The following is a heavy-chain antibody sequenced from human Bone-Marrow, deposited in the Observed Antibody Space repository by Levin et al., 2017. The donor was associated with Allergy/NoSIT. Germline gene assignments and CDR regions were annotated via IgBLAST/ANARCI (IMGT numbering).Heavy chain of an antibody. D-gene: IGHD4-17*01. CDR1: GFTFRDYA. Sequence: GESLKISCVGSGFTFRDYAVTWVRQAPGKGLEWVSAIDATHSFYGDSVEGRFTISRDNSKNTVYLQMNSLRAEDTAVYFCGRDPNGDYVGAFEIWGQGTMVTVSS. CDR2: IDATHS. V-gene: IGHV3-23*01. J-gene: IGHJ3*02. CDR3: GRDPNGDYVGAFEI.